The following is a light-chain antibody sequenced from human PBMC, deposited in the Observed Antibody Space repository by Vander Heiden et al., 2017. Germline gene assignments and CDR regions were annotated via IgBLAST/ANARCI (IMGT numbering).Light chain of an antibody. CDR2: LGS. CDR3: MQALQTPRT. CDR1: QRLLYSNGYNY. Sequence: DIAMTQSPLSLPATTGEPASISCRSSQRLLYSNGYNYLDWYLQKPGQSPRLLIYLGSNRASGVPDRCCGSGSGTDFTLIISRVEAEDVGVYYCMQALQTPRTFGQGTKLEIK. J-gene: IGKJ2*01. V-gene: IGKV2-28*01.